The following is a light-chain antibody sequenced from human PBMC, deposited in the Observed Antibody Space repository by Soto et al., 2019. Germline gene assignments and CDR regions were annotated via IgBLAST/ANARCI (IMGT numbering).Light chain of an antibody. CDR3: SSYTSSSTLV. CDR1: SSDVGGYNF. J-gene: IGLJ1*01. Sequence: QSALTQPASVSGSPGQSITISCTGTSSDVGGYNFVSWYQQHPGKAPKLMIYDVSNRPSGLSNRFSGSKSGNTASLTISGLQAEDEADYYYSSYTSSSTLVFGTGTKVTVL. V-gene: IGLV2-14*01. CDR2: DVS.